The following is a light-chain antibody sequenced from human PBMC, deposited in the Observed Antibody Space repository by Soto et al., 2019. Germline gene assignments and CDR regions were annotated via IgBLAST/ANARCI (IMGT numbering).Light chain of an antibody. Sequence: DIQMTQSPSTLSASVGDRVTITCRASQTISSWLAWYQQKPGKAPKLLIYAASSLQSGVPSRFSGSGSGTEFTLTISSLQPDDFATYYCQQYNSYSPWTFGQGTKVDIK. CDR3: QQYNSYSPWT. CDR1: QTISSW. CDR2: AAS. J-gene: IGKJ1*01. V-gene: IGKV1-5*01.